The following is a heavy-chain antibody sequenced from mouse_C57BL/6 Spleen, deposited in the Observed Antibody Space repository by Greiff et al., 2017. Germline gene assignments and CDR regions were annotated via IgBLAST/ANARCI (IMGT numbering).Heavy chain of an antibody. J-gene: IGHJ3*01. V-gene: IGHV1-72*01. CDR3: SRSSGCYAWFAY. CDR2: IDPNSGGT. CDR1: GFTFTSYC. Sequence: VQLQQPGAELVKPGASVKLSCTASGFTFTSYCMHWVKQRPGRGLEWIGRIDPNSGGTKYNAKFKSKATLTADKPSSQAKMQLSSLTSEDSAVYYCSRSSGCYAWFAYWGQGTLVTVSA. D-gene: IGHD1-1*02.